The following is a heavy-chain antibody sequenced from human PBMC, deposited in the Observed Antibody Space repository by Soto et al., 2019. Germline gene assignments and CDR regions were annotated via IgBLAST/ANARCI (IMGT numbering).Heavy chain of an antibody. V-gene: IGHV3-48*03. J-gene: IGHJ3*02. CDR2: ISSSGSTI. CDR1: GFTFSSYE. CDR3: ARDPQYSGSPLDAFDI. Sequence: GGSLRLSCAASGFTFSSYEKNWVRQAPGKGLEWVSYISSSGSTIYYADSVKGRFTISRDNAKNSLYLQMNSLRAKDTAVYYCARDPQYSGSPLDAFDIWGQGTMVTVSS. D-gene: IGHD1-26*01.